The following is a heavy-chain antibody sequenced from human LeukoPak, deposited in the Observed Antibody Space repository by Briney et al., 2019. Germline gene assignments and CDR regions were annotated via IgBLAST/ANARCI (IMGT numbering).Heavy chain of an antibody. D-gene: IGHD1-26*01. CDR2: FDPEDGET. Sequence: ASVKVSCKVSGYTLTELSMHWVRQAPGKGLEWMGGFDPEDGETIYAQKFQGRVTMTEDTSTDTAYMELSSLRSEDTAVYYRATWELRDYYYYGMDVWGQGTTVTVSS. CDR1: GYTLTELS. J-gene: IGHJ6*02. V-gene: IGHV1-24*01. CDR3: ATWELRDYYYYGMDV.